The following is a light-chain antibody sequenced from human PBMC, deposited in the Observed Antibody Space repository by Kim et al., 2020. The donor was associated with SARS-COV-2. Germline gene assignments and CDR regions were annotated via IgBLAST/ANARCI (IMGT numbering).Light chain of an antibody. J-gene: IGLJ2*01. Sequence: VAAGKTSSITCWEDILAAFSVRWYQQKAGQASMVVISHGTGRPAGIPERFAGSTAGNTATLTISRVEAGDDADYYCQGWNSGVVFGGGTQLTVL. V-gene: IGLV3-21*04. CDR1: ILAAFS. CDR3: QGWNSGVV. CDR2: HGT.